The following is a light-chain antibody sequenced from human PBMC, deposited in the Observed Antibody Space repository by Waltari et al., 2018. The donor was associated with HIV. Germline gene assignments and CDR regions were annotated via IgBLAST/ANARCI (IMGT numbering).Light chain of an antibody. CDR1: RSVGSS. CDR2: GAS. V-gene: IGKV3-15*01. J-gene: IGKJ1*01. CDR3: QQYSTWPLT. Sequence: EVVMTQSPATLLESPGKTANLSCRASRSVGSSLAWYHQKPGRSTRLLIYGASSRASDAPPTFSGSGAGTDFSLSISSLRSDDVGIYYCQQYSTWPLTFGRGTTVEIK.